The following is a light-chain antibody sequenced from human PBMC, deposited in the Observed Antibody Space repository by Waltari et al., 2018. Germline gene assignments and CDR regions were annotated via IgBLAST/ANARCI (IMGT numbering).Light chain of an antibody. CDR2: DDN. CDR3: YSTDSTGNHVV. J-gene: IGLJ2*01. V-gene: IGLV3-10*01. CDR1: AFPNKY. Sequence: SYELTHPPPVQVPPGQTAMRTRSAHAFPNKYAFWYQQKSGQAPVLIIYDDNNRPSGIPERFSGSSSGTMATLTISGAQVEDEADYYCYSTDSTGNHVVFGGGTKLTVL.